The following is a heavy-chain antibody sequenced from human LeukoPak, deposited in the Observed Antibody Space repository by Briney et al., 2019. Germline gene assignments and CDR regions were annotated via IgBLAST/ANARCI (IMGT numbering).Heavy chain of an antibody. CDR3: ARAVHCSSSSCYTHYYYYMDV. D-gene: IGHD2-2*02. CDR2: SSYSGST. V-gene: IGHV4-39*07. Sequence: SETLSLTCTVSGGSISSSTYSWGWIRQPPGKGLEWIGSSSYSGSTYYNPSLKSRVTISIDTSKNHFSLTLSSVTAADTAVYYCARAVHCSSSSCYTHYYYYMDVWGKGTTVTVSS. CDR1: GGSISSSTYS. J-gene: IGHJ6*03.